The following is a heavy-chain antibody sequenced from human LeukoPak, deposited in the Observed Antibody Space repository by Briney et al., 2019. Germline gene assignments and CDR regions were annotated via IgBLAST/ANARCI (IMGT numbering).Heavy chain of an antibody. CDR3: AIDPNWGTHS. D-gene: IGHD7-27*01. J-gene: IGHJ4*02. V-gene: IGHV3-23*01. CDR1: GFTFSSDA. Sequence: GGSLRLSCAASGFTFSSDAMNWVRLAPGKGLEWVSSVGGSSGGSTQYADAVKGRFTVSRDNSKSTLYLQMNSLRADDTAIYYCAIDPNWGTHSWGQGVLVTVSS. CDR2: VGGSSGGST.